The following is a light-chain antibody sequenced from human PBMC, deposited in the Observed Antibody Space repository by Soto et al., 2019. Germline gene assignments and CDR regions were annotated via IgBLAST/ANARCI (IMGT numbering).Light chain of an antibody. J-gene: IGKJ1*01. CDR2: GAS. V-gene: IGKV3-20*01. CDR1: QSVSNNY. Sequence: ILMTQSPATLSVAPGERSTLSCRASQSVSNNYLAWYQQKPGQAPRLLIYGASNRATGIPDRFSGSGSGTDFTLTIGRLETEDFAVYYCQQYGSSGTFGQGTKVDIK. CDR3: QQYGSSGT.